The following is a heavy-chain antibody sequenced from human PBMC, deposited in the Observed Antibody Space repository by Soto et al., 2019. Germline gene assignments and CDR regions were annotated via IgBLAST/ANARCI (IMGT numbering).Heavy chain of an antibody. J-gene: IGHJ5*02. Sequence: SETLSLTCTVSGGSISGYSWGWIRHPPGKGLEWIGSIYYSGSTYYNPSLKSRVTISVDTSKNQFSLKLSSVTAADTAVYYCASTTTYYDFWSGYYLKWFEPWRKGNRVT. CDR1: GGSISGYS. CDR3: ASTTTYYDFWSGYYLKWFEP. V-gene: IGHV4-39*01. CDR2: IYYSGST. D-gene: IGHD3-3*01.